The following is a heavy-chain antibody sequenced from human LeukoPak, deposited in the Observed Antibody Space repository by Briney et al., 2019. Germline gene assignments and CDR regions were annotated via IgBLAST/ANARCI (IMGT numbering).Heavy chain of an antibody. V-gene: IGHV3-23*01. CDR3: ASTLVGATSGPDCYLEN. D-gene: IGHD1-26*01. J-gene: IGHJ4*02. CDR1: GFTFSNYA. CDR2: ISGSGGRT. Sequence: AGGSLRLSCAASGFTFSNYAMTWVRQAPGKGLEWVSAISGSGGRTYYPDSVKGRFTVSRDNSKNTLYLLMNSLRAEDTAAYFCASTLVGATSGPDCYLENWGQGTLVTVSS.